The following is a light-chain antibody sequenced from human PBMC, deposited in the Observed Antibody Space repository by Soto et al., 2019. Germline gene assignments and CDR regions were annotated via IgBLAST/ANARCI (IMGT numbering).Light chain of an antibody. V-gene: IGKV1-9*01. CDR1: QGISSY. J-gene: IGKJ5*01. CDR2: DAS. Sequence: IQLTQSPSSLSASVGDRVTITCRASQGISSYLGWYQQKPGKAPNLLIYDASTLHSGVPSRFSGGGSGTDFTLTISSLEPEDFAVYYCQQRSNWPPGITFGQGTRLEIK. CDR3: QQRSNWPPGIT.